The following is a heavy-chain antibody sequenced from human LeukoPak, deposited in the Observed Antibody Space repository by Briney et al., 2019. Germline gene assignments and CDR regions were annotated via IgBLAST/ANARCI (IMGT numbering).Heavy chain of an antibody. CDR1: GXDFSNFW. D-gene: IGHD1/OR15-1a*01. CDR3: ARDSNNHSYP. Sequence: PGGSLRLSCAASGXDFSNFWMHWVRQVPGKGPSWVSRISGDGSSISEADSAKGRFTISRDNAKNTLYLQMSSLRDEDTAVYYCARDSNNHSYPWGQGTLVTVSS. J-gene: IGHJ5*02. CDR2: ISGDGSSI. V-gene: IGHV3-74*01.